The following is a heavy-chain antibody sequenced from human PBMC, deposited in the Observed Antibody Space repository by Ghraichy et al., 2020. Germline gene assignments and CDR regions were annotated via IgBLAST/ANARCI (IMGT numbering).Heavy chain of an antibody. D-gene: IGHD6-19*01. CDR3: ARIKAVAGTFHYYYGMDV. CDR2: IYYSGST. CDR1: GGSISSYY. V-gene: IGHV4-59*01. J-gene: IGHJ6*02. Sequence: SETLSLTCTVSGGSISSYYWSWIRQLPGKGLEWIGYIYYSGSTNYNPSLKSRVTISVDTSKNQFSLKLSSVTAADTAVYYCARIKAVAGTFHYYYGMDVWCQGTTVTVSS.